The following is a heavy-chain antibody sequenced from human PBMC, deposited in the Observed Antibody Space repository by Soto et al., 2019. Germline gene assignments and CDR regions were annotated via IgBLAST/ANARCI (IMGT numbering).Heavy chain of an antibody. D-gene: IGHD5-12*01. V-gene: IGHV1-18*01. J-gene: IGHJ6*03. Sequence: GASVKGSCKASGYTFTSYGISWGRQAPGQGLEWMGWISAYNGNTNYAQKLQGRVTMTTDTSTSTAYMELSSLRSEDTAVYYCARGLWGYDGAYYYYMDVWGKGTTVTVSS. CDR3: ARGLWGYDGAYYYYMDV. CDR1: GYTFTSYG. CDR2: ISAYNGNT.